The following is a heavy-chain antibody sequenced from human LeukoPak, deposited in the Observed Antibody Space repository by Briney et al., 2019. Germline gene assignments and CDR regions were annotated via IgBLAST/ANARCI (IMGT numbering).Heavy chain of an antibody. CDR2: ISGSGGST. CDR3: AKDRGVGVCGGDCYARSIDWYFDL. V-gene: IGHV3-23*01. D-gene: IGHD2-21*02. J-gene: IGHJ2*01. Sequence: GGSLRLSCAASGFTFSSYAMSWVRQAPGKGLEWVSAISGSGGSTYYADSVKGRFTISRDNSKNTLYLQMNSLRAEDTAVYYCAKDRGVGVCGGDCYARSIDWYFDLWGRGTLVTVSS. CDR1: GFTFSSYA.